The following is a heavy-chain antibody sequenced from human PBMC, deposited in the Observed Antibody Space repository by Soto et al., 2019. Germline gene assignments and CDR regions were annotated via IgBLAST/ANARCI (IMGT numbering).Heavy chain of an antibody. CDR2: MYYSGST. CDR1: GGSIRTSAYY. V-gene: IGHV4-39*01. CDR3: ARPSHPYWFDP. J-gene: IGHJ5*02. Sequence: QLQLQESGPGLVKPSETLSLTCTVSGGSIRTSAYYWGWIRQPPGKGLEWIGSMYYSGSTYSNPSLKSRVTISVDTSKNQFSLKLTSVTAADTAVYYCARPSHPYWFDPWGQGTLVTVSS.